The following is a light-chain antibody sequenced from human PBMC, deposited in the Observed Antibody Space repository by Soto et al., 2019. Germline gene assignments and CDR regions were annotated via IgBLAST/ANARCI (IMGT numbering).Light chain of an antibody. CDR1: SSDIGGYDY. J-gene: IGLJ3*02. Sequence: SALTQPPSASGSPGQSVTISCTGTSSDIGGYDYVSWYQQHPGKAPKLIIYEVSKRPSGVPDRFSGSKSGNTASLTVSGLQAEDEAYYYCSSYAGSNNLVFAGGTKVTVL. V-gene: IGLV2-8*01. CDR3: SSYAGSNNLV. CDR2: EVS.